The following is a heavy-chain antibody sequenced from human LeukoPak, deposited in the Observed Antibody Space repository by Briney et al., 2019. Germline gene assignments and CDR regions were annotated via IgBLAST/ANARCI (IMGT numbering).Heavy chain of an antibody. V-gene: IGHV1-24*01. CDR3: ATDSITQDGYNSFDY. CDR1: GFTLTELS. J-gene: IGHJ4*02. D-gene: IGHD5-24*01. Sequence: ASVKVSCKVSGFTLTELSMHWVRLAPGKGLEWMGGFDPEDGETIYAQKFQGRVTMTEDTSTDTAYMELSSLRSEDTAVYYCATDSITQDGYNSFDYWGQGPLVTVSS. CDR2: FDPEDGET.